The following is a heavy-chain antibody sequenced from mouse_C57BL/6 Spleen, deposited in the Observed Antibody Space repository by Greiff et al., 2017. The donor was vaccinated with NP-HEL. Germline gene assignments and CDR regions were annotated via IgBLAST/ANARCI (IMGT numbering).Heavy chain of an antibody. J-gene: IGHJ2*01. CDR1: GYAFSSSW. CDR3: AREGGGYYLDY. V-gene: IGHV1-82*01. CDR2: IYPGDGDT. D-gene: IGHD1-1*02. Sequence: QVQLQQSGPELVKPGASVKISCKASGYAFSSSWMNWVKQRPGKGLEWIGRIYPGDGDTNYNGKFKGKATLTADKSSSTAYMQLSSLTSEDSAVYFCAREGGGYYLDYWGQGTTLTVSS.